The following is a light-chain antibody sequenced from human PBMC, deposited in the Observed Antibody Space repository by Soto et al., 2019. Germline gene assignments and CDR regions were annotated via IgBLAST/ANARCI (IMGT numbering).Light chain of an antibody. CDR2: ELA. V-gene: IGLV2-8*01. Sequence: QSALTQPPSASGSPGQSVTIPCTGTSSDVGAYDHVSWYQQHPGKAPKLIIYELAKRPAGVPDRFSGSKSGNTASLTVSGLQADYVADYFCSSDLRDHNYLFGTG. CDR3: SSDLRDHNYL. J-gene: IGLJ1*01. CDR1: SSDVGAYDH.